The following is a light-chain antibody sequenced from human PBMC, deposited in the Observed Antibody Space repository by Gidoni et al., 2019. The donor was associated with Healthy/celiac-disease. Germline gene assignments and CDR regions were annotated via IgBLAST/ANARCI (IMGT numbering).Light chain of an antibody. Sequence: SYELTQPPSVSVSPGQTARITCSGDALPKQYAYWYQQQPGQAPVLVIYKDSERPSGIPERFSGSSSGTTVTLTISGVQAEDEADYYCQSADSSGTDQVFGGGTKLTVL. V-gene: IGLV3-25*03. J-gene: IGLJ3*02. CDR3: QSADSSGTDQV. CDR2: KDS. CDR1: ALPKQY.